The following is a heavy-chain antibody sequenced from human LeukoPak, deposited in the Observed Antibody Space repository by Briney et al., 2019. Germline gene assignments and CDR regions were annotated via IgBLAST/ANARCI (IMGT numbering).Heavy chain of an antibody. D-gene: IGHD2-15*01. CDR3: AGVGYCSGGSCYSSPLFGY. CDR1: GGSISSYY. CDR2: IYYSGST. V-gene: IGHV4-59*01. Sequence: SETLSLTCTVSGGSISSYYWSWIRQPPGKGLEWIGYIYYSGSTNYNPSLKSRVTISVDTSKNQFSLKLSSVTAADTAVYYCAGVGYCSGGSCYSSPLFGYWGQGTLVTVSS. J-gene: IGHJ4*02.